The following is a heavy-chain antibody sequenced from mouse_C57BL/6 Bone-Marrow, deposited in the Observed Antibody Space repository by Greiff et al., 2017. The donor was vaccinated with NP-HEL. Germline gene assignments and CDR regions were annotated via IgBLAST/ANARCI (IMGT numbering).Heavy chain of an antibody. CDR3: AIITTVVATEYFDV. CDR2: IDPANGNT. J-gene: IGHJ1*03. V-gene: IGHV14-3*01. CDR1: GFNIKNTY. D-gene: IGHD1-1*01. Sequence: VQLKESVAELVRPGASVKLSCTASGFNIKNTYMHWVKQRPEQGLEWIGRIDPANGNTKYAPKFQGKATITADTSSNTAYLQLSSLTSEDTAIYYCAIITTVVATEYFDVWGTGTTVTVSS.